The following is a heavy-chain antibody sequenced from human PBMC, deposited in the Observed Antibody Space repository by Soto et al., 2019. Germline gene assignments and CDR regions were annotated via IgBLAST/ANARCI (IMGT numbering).Heavy chain of an antibody. CDR1: GASISNSDYY. Sequence: QLHLQESGPGLVKPSETLSLTCGVSGASISNSDYYWVWIRQPPGHGLEWIATVHFRGKTYYNVSLKTRLTISLDPSKNLFSLRLTSLTAADTAVYYCATEAAHHDAFDVWGRGTRVTVSS. CDR3: ATEAAHHDAFDV. J-gene: IGHJ3*01. CDR2: VHFRGKT. V-gene: IGHV4-39*02. D-gene: IGHD2-15*01.